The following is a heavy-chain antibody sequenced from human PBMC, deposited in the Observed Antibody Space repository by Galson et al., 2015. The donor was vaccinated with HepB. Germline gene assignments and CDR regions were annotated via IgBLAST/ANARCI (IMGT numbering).Heavy chain of an antibody. CDR3: ARLVGANYFDY. D-gene: IGHD1-26*01. CDR2: ISYSGST. J-gene: IGHJ4*02. Sequence: LSLTCSVSGDSISSSASYWGWIRQPPGMGLEWIGSISYSGSTSYNSSLKSRVTISADTSSNQFSLRLDSVTAADTALYYCARLVGANYFDYWGQGNLVTVSS. CDR1: GDSISSSASY. V-gene: IGHV4-39*01.